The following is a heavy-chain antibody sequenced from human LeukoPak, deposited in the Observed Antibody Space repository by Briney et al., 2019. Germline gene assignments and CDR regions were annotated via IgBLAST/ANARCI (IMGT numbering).Heavy chain of an antibody. CDR1: GGSISSGSYY. CDR3: ARGDFGVANWFDP. Sequence: PSETLSLTCTVSGGSISSGSYYWSWIRQPAGKGLEWIGRIYTSGSTNYNPSLKSRVTISVDTSKNQFSLKLSSVTAANTAVYYCARGDFGVANWFDPWGQGTLVTVSS. CDR2: IYTSGST. J-gene: IGHJ5*02. D-gene: IGHD3-3*01. V-gene: IGHV4-61*02.